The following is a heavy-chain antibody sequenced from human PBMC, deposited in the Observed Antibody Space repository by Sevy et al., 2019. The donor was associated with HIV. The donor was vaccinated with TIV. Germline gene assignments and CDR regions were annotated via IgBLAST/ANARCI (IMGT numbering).Heavy chain of an antibody. V-gene: IGHV3-30-3*02. CDR1: GFIFSTSP. Sequence: LSLTCEASGFIFSTSPMHWVRQAPGKGLECVAILSYDDSDENYADSVKGRFTISRDNSKNTLYLQMNSLRTEDTAVYYCAKDDLGSIDYWGPGTLVTVSS. J-gene: IGHJ4*02. D-gene: IGHD3-10*01. CDR2: LSYDDSDE. CDR3: AKDDLGSIDY.